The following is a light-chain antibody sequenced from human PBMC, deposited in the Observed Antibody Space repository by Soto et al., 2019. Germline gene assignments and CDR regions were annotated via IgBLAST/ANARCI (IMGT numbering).Light chain of an antibody. CDR2: LNSDGSH. CDR3: QTWGTGIVV. J-gene: IGLJ2*01. Sequence: QLVLTQSPSASASLGASVKLTCTLSSGHSTYAIAWHQQQPETGPRYLMKLNSDGSHSKGDGIPDRFSGSNSGAERYLTISSLQSEDEADYYCQTWGTGIVVFGGGTKLTVL. CDR1: SGHSTYA. V-gene: IGLV4-69*01.